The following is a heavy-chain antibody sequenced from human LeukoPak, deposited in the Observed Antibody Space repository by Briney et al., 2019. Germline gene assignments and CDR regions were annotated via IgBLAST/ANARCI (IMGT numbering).Heavy chain of an antibody. CDR3: AEAGGTFDFQH. CDR1: GGTFSSYA. V-gene: IGHV1-69*05. J-gene: IGHJ1*01. CDR2: IIPIFGTA. Sequence: SVKVSCXASGGTFSSYAISWVRQAPGQGLEWMGRIIPIFGTANYAQKFQGRVTITTDESTSTAYMELSSLRSEDTAVYYCAEAGGTFDFQHWGQGTLVTVSS. D-gene: IGHD3-16*01.